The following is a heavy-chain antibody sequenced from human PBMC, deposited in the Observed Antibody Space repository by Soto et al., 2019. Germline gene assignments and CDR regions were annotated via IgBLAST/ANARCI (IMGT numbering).Heavy chain of an antibody. V-gene: IGHV4-34*01. Sequence: SDTLSLTCAVYGGSFRGYYWSWIRQPPGKGLEWIGEINHSGSTNYNPSLKSRVTISVDTSKNQFSLKLSSVTAADTAVYYCARASGYCSSTSCYGVDYWGQGTLVTVS. CDR2: INHSGST. CDR3: ARASGYCSSTSCYGVDY. J-gene: IGHJ4*02. CDR1: GGSFRGYY. D-gene: IGHD2-2*03.